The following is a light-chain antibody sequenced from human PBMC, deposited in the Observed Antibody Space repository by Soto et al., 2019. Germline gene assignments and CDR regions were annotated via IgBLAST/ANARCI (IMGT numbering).Light chain of an antibody. CDR3: SSYTSISSYV. V-gene: IGLV2-14*01. CDR2: DVS. CDR1: SSDVGAYNS. J-gene: IGLJ1*01. Sequence: QSALTQPASVSGSPGQSIAISCTGTSSDVGAYNSVSWYQQYPGKAPKLMIHDVSNRPSGVSNRFSGSKSGSTASLTISGLQAEDEADYYCSSYTSISSYVFGSGTKLTLL.